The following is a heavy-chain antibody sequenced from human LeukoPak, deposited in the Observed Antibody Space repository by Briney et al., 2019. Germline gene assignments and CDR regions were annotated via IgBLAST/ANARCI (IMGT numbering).Heavy chain of an antibody. CDR1: GYTFTSYY. D-gene: IGHD2-2*01. J-gene: IGHJ5*02. V-gene: IGHV1-46*01. CDR3: ATVSGGIVVVPAAIWFDP. Sequence: ASVKVSCKASGYTFTSYYMHWVRQAPGQGLEWMGIINPSGGSTSYAQKFQGRVTMTRDTSTSTVYMELSSLRSEDTAVYYCATVSGGIVVVPAAIWFDPWGQGTLVTVSS. CDR2: INPSGGST.